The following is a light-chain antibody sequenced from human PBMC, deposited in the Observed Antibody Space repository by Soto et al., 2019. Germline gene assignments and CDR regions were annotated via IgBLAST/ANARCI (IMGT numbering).Light chain of an antibody. CDR2: GAS. Sequence: EIVLTQSPGTLSLSPGERATLSCRASQSVSSSYLAWYQQKPGQAPRLLIYGASSRATGIPDRFSGSGSGTDFTLTISRLEPEDFAVYYCQHYGSSALFGPWTKVDIK. CDR3: QHYGSSAL. V-gene: IGKV3-20*01. J-gene: IGKJ3*01. CDR1: QSVSSSY.